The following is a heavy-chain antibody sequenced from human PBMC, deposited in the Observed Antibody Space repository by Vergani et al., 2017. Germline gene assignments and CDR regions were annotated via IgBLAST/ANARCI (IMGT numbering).Heavy chain of an antibody. V-gene: IGHV3-9*01. Sequence: VQLVESGGDVVQPGRSLKLSCVASGYTFSSSGMHWVRQAPGKGLEWVSGINWNSDSIAYADSVKGRFTISRDNAKNSLYLQMNSLRAEDTALYYCVKDIAASGNYWYFDLWGRGTLVTVSS. D-gene: IGHD6-13*01. J-gene: IGHJ2*01. CDR2: INWNSDSI. CDR3: VKDIAASGNYWYFDL. CDR1: GYTFSSSG.